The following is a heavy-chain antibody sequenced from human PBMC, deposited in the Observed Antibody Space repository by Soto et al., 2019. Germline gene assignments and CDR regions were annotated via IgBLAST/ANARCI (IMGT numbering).Heavy chain of an antibody. CDR3: AREEAAAGLESAFAR. J-gene: IGHJ3*02. CDR1: GGSISSYY. D-gene: IGHD6-13*01. V-gene: IGHV4-4*07. Sequence: SETLCLTCTFSGGSISSYYWRWSRQPAGKGLEWIGRIYASGSTNYNPSLKSRVTMSVDTSKNQFSLKLSSVTAADTAVYYCAREEAAAGLESAFARWGQGTMVPVSS. CDR2: IYASGST.